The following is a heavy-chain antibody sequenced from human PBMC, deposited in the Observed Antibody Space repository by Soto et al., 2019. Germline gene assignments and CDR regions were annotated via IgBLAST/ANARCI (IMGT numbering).Heavy chain of an antibody. D-gene: IGHD6-13*01. Sequence: GGSLRLSCAASGFTFSSYAMSWVRQAPGKGLEWVSAISGSGGSTYYADSVKGRFTISRDNSKNTLYLQMYSLRAEDTAVYYCAKDRGSSSWYYYYYYGMDVWGQGTTVTVSS. CDR1: GFTFSSYA. CDR2: ISGSGGST. J-gene: IGHJ6*02. V-gene: IGHV3-23*01. CDR3: AKDRGSSSWYYYYYYGMDV.